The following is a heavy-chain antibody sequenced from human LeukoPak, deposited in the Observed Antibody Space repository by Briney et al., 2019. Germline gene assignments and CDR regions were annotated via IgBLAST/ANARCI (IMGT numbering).Heavy chain of an antibody. D-gene: IGHD6-13*01. CDR3: ARGPAGPPYWYFDL. J-gene: IGHJ2*01. CDR1: GGTFIIYA. V-gene: IGHV1-69*04. Sequence: GSAVTVSFKGSGGTFIIYAINWVRQAPGQGREWMGRIIPMLSSRNNSQKLQGRVRITTDKATKTDYMELSSLRSEHTAVYYFARGPAGPPYWYFDLWGRGPLVTVSS. CDR2: IIPMLSSR.